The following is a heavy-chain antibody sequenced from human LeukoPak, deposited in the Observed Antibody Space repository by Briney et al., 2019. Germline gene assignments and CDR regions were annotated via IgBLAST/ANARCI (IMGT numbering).Heavy chain of an antibody. CDR3: ARGLIPATDNYFNY. CDR1: GGSISSGGYY. D-gene: IGHD2-2*01. CDR2: IYYSGST. J-gene: IGHJ4*02. V-gene: IGHV4-31*03. Sequence: SETLSLTCTVSGGSISSGGYYWSWIRQHPGKGLEWIVYIYYSGSTYYNPSLKSRVTISVDTSKNQFSLKLSSVTAADTAVYYCARGLIPATDNYFNYWGQGTLVTVSS.